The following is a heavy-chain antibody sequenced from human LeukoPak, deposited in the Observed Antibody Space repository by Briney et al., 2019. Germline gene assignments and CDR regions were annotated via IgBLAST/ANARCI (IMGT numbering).Heavy chain of an antibody. CDR2: IYYSGST. J-gene: IGHJ4*02. CDR3: ARDNNGFYTLHL. D-gene: IGHD3-3*01. Sequence: PSETLSLTCSVSGGSLSSYYWSWIRPSPGKGLEWIGYIYYSGSTNYNPSLKSRVTMSVDTSKNQFSLKLSSVTAADTAVYYCARDNNGFYTLHLWGQGTLVIVSS. CDR1: GGSLSSYY. V-gene: IGHV4-59*01.